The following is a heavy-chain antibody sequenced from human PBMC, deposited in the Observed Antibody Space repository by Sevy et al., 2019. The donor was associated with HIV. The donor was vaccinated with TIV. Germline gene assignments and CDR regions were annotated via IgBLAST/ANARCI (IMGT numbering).Heavy chain of an antibody. J-gene: IGHJ2*01. D-gene: IGHD2-15*01. CDR2: MSYSGST. V-gene: IGHV4-59*11. Sequence: SETLSLTCTVSGGSISSHYWSWIRQPPGKGLEWIGYMSYSGSTNYNPSLKSRVTVSLDTSKNTFSLKLSSVTAADTAVYYFARSESYATTLDLWGRGTLVTVSS. CDR3: ARSESYATTLDL. CDR1: GGSISSHY.